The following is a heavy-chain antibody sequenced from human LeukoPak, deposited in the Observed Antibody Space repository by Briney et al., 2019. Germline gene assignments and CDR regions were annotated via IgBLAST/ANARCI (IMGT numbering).Heavy chain of an antibody. D-gene: IGHD5-24*01. J-gene: IGHJ6*03. V-gene: IGHV4-59*12. CDR3: ARVRKKMATITGRPYYMDV. Sequence: PSETLSLTCTVSGGSISSYYWSWIRQPPGKGLEWIGYIYYSGSTNYNPSLKSRVTISVDTSKNQFSLKLSSVTAADTAVYYCARVRKKMATITGRPYYMDVWGKGTTVTVSS. CDR2: IYYSGST. CDR1: GGSISSYY.